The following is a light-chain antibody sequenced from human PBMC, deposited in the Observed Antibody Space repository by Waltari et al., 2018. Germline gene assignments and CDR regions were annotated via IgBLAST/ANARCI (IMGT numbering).Light chain of an antibody. V-gene: IGLV3-21*04. J-gene: IGLJ2*01. CDR3: LVWHSTIDHQGV. Sequence: SYVVTQSPSVSVAPGETARITCGGDNIGSKSVQWYQQRPGQAPVLVNSYDSDRPSGIPVRFSGSKSGNTATLTISWVEAEDEADYYCLVWHSTIDHQGVFGGGTKLTVL. CDR2: YDS. CDR1: NIGSKS.